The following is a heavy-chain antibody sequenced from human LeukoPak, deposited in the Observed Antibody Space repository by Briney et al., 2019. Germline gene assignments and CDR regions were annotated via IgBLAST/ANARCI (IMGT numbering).Heavy chain of an antibody. CDR2: ISAYNGNT. D-gene: IGHD5-12*01. V-gene: IGHV1-18*01. Sequence: GASVTVSCKASGYTFTSYGISWVRQAPGQGRGWMGWISAYNGNTNYAQKLQGRVTMTTDTPTSTAYMELRSLRSDDTAVYYCARVPNSGYDGDYFDYWGQGTLVTVSS. CDR3: ARVPNSGYDGDYFDY. J-gene: IGHJ4*02. CDR1: GYTFTSYG.